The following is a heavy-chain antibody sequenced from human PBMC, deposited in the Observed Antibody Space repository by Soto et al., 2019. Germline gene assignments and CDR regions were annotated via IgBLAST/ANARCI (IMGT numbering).Heavy chain of an antibody. CDR3: ARNRLRQYYYGMDV. D-gene: IGHD3-10*01. Sequence: PVESLKISCHGSGYSLANYWIAWVRQMPGKGLEWVGVIYPGDSDTRYSPSFRGQVTISADKSISHVYLQWSSLKASDTAMYYCARNRLRQYYYGMDVWGQGTTVTVSS. CDR2: IYPGDSDT. J-gene: IGHJ6*02. CDR1: GYSLANYW. V-gene: IGHV5-51*01.